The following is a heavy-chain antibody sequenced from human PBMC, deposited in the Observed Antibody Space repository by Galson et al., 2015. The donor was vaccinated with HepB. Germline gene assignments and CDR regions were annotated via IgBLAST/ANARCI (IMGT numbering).Heavy chain of an antibody. CDR3: ARLSGHITMVRGIIPHHYYHYMDV. CDR1: HGSISNYY. V-gene: IGHV4-4*07. CDR2: IYSSGST. D-gene: IGHD3-10*01. J-gene: IGHJ6*03. Sequence: SETLSLTCTVSHGSISNYYWSWIRQPAGMGLEWIGRIYSSGSTNYTPSLQRRVTMSVDTSKNQFSLKLSSVTAADTAVYYCARLSGHITMVRGIIPHHYYHYMDVWGRGTTVTVSS.